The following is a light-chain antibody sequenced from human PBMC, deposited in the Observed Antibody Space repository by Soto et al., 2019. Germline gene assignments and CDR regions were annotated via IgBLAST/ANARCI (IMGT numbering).Light chain of an antibody. Sequence: EIVLTQSPGTLSLSPGERATLSCRASQSVSRQYLAWYQQKPGQAPRLLIFGASSRATDIPERFSGSVSGTEFTLTISRLEPEDFAVDYCQQYGRSPPLTFGGGTKVEIK. V-gene: IGKV3-20*01. J-gene: IGKJ4*01. CDR2: GAS. CDR1: QSVSRQY. CDR3: QQYGRSPPLT.